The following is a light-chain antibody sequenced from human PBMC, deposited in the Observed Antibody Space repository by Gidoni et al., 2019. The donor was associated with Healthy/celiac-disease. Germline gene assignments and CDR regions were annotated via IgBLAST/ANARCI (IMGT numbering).Light chain of an antibody. Sequence: EIVLTQSPATLSLSPGERATLSGRASQSVSSYLAWYQQKPGQAPRLLIYDASNRATGIPARLSGSGSGTDVTLTISSLEPEDFAVYYCQQRSNWPPITFGQGTRLEIK. CDR3: QQRSNWPPIT. CDR1: QSVSSY. CDR2: DAS. V-gene: IGKV3-11*01. J-gene: IGKJ5*01.